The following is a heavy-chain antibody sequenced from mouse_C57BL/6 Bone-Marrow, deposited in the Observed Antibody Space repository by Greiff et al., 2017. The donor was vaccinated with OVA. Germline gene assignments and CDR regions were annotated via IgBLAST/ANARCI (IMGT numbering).Heavy chain of an antibody. CDR1: GYTFTSYG. CDR2: IYIGNGYT. CDR3: ARDENGGGDY. J-gene: IGHJ4*01. Sequence: EVQRVESGAELVRPGSSVKMSCKTSGYTFTSYGINWVKQRPGQGLEWIGYIYIGNGYTDYNEKFKGKATLTSDTSSSTAYMQLSSLTSEDSAIYFYARDENGGGDYWGQGTSVTVSS. V-gene: IGHV1-58*01.